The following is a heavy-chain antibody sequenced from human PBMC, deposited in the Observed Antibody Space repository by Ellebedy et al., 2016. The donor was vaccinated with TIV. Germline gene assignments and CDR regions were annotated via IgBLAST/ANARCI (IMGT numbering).Heavy chain of an antibody. CDR3: TRGTLPAAVDY. D-gene: IGHD2-2*01. J-gene: IGHJ4*02. CDR2: IRSKAYGGTT. Sequence: GESLKISXTASGFTFGDYAMSWFRQAPGKGLEWVGFIRSKAYGGTTEYAASVKGRFTISRDDSKSIAYLQMNSLKTGDTAVYYCTRGTLPAAVDYWGQGTLVTVSS. V-gene: IGHV3-49*03. CDR1: GFTFGDYA.